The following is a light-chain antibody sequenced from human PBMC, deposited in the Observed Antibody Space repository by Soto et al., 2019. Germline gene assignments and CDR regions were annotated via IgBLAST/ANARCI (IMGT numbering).Light chain of an antibody. Sequence: EIVLTQSPGTLSLSPGESATLSCRASQSVSSTYLAWYHQKPGQAPRLLIYGASSRATDIPDRFSGSGSGSDFTLSMRRLEPEDFAVYFCQHYGWSSRTFGQWTTVEIK. CDR2: GAS. CDR1: QSVSSTY. CDR3: QHYGWSSRT. V-gene: IGKV3-20*01. J-gene: IGKJ1*01.